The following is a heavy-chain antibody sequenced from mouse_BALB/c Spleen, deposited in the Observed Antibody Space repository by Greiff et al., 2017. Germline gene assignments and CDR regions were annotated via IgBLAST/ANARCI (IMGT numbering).Heavy chain of an antibody. CDR3: ASLANWDY. V-gene: IGHV14-3*02. Sequence: EVKLLESGAELVKPGASVKLSCTASGFNIKDTYMHWVKQRPEQGLEWIGRIDPANGNTKYDPKFQGKATITADTSSNTAYLQLSSLTSEDTAVYYCASLANWDYWGQGTTLTVSS. CDR2: IDPANGNT. J-gene: IGHJ2*01. CDR1: GFNIKDTY. D-gene: IGHD4-1*01.